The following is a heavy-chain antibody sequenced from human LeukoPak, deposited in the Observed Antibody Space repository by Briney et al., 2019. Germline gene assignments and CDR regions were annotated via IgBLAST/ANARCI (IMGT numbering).Heavy chain of an antibody. D-gene: IGHD6-13*01. CDR1: GGSFSGYY. CDR2: INHSGST. Sequence: SETLSLTCAVYGGSFSGYYWSWIRQPPGKGLEWIGEINHSGSTNYNPSLKSRVTISVDTSKNQFSLKLSSVTAADTAVYYCARGIGAIAAAGTHQVSKYNWFDPWGQGTLVTVSS. V-gene: IGHV4-34*01. J-gene: IGHJ5*02. CDR3: ARGIGAIAAAGTHQVSKYNWFDP.